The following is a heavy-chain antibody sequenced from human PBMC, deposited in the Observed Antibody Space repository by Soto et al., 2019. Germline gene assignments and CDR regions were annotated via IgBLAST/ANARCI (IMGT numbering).Heavy chain of an antibody. D-gene: IGHD6-19*01. CDR1: GYTFTSYG. V-gene: IGHV1-18*01. Sequence: GASVKVSCKASGYTFTSYGISWVRQAPGQGLEWMGWISAYNGNTNYAQKLQGRVTMTTDISTSTAYMELRSLRSDDTAVYYCARNRIAVAGTTNWFDPWGQGTLVTVSS. CDR3: ARNRIAVAGTTNWFDP. J-gene: IGHJ5*02. CDR2: ISAYNGNT.